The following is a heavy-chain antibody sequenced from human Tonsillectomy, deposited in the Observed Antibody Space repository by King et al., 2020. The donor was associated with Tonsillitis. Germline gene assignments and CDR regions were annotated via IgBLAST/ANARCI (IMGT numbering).Heavy chain of an antibody. V-gene: IGHV1-69*01. J-gene: IGHJ2*01. Sequence: QLVQSGAEVKKPGSSVKVSCKASGGTFSSYAISWVRQAPGQGLEWMGGIIPIFGTANYAQKFQGRVTITADESTSTAYMDLSSLRSEDTAVYYCAREFDYYDSSGYFDLWGRGTLVTVSS. CDR1: GGTFSSYA. D-gene: IGHD3-22*01. CDR3: AREFDYYDSSGYFDL. CDR2: IIPIFGTA.